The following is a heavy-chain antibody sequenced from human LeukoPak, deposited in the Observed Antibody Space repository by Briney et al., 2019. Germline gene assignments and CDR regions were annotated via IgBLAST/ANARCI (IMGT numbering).Heavy chain of an antibody. CDR3: ARGPPFDP. V-gene: IGHV3-66*01. Sequence: GGSLRLSCVGLTFTVSDTFMSWVRQAPGKGLDWVSTMYTGGGTDYADSVKGRFTISRDSSKNTVYLQMNSLRDEDTAVYYCARGPPFDPWGQGTLVTVSS. J-gene: IGHJ5*02. CDR1: TFTVSDTF. CDR2: MYTGGGT.